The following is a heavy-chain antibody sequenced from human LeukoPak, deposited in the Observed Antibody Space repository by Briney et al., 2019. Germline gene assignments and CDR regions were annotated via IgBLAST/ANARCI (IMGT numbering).Heavy chain of an antibody. CDR3: XXELLAXXXXY. CDR2: ISYDGSNK. J-gene: IGHJ4*02. D-gene: IGHD6-19*01. V-gene: IGHV3-30*03. CDR1: GFTFSSYG. Sequence: GGSLRLSCAASGFTFSSYGMHWVRQAPGKGLEWVAVISYDGSNKYYADSVKGRFTISRDNSKNTLYLQMNRLRAEDTAVYYXXXELLAXXXXYWGXXXXVT.